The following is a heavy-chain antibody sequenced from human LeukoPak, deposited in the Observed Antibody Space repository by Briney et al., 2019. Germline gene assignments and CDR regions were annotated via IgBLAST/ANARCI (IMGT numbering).Heavy chain of an antibody. D-gene: IGHD3-16*02. CDR3: ARGSMHIYHLYTDY. CDR1: GFTFSNYW. V-gene: IGHV3-7*01. CDR2: IKQDGSER. J-gene: IGHJ4*02. Sequence: GGSLRLSCAASGFTFSNYWVSWFRRAPGQGLEWVASIKQDGSERYYVDSVKGRFTISRDNAKNSLFLQLSSLRVEDTAAYYCARGSMHIYHLYTDYWGQGTLVTVSS.